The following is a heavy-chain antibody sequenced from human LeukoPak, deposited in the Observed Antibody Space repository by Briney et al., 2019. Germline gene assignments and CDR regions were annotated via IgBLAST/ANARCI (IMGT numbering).Heavy chain of an antibody. Sequence: GGSLRLSCAASGFTFSSYSMNWVRQAPGKGLEWVSSISSSSSYIYYADSVKGRFTISRDNAKNSLYLQMNSLRAEDTAVYYCARDVYRIVVVPHYFDYWGQGTLVTVSS. CDR3: ARDVYRIVVVPHYFDY. V-gene: IGHV3-21*01. CDR2: ISSSSSYI. J-gene: IGHJ4*02. CDR1: GFTFSSYS. D-gene: IGHD3-22*01.